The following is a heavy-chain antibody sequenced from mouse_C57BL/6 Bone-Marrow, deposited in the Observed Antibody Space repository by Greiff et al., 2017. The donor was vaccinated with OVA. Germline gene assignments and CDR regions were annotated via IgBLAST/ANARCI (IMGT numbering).Heavy chain of an antibody. CDR2: ISSGGSYT. CDR1: GFTFSSYG. D-gene: IGHD1-1*01. V-gene: IGHV5-6*02. Sequence: EVKLMESGGDLVKPGGSLKLSCAASGFTFSSYGMSWVRQTPDKRLEWVATISSGGSYTYYPDSVKGRFTISRDNAKNTLYLQMSSLKSEDTAMYYCARRVITTVVDWYFDVWGTGTTVTVSS. J-gene: IGHJ1*03. CDR3: ARRVITTVVDWYFDV.